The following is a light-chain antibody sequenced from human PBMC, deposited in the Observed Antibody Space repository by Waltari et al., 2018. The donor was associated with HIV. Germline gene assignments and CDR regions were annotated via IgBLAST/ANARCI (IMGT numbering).Light chain of an antibody. J-gene: IGLJ3*02. CDR3: HVWDGSDYVSGV. CDR2: YNT. Sequence: SYVLTQPPSVSVAPGKTATITCGGNDLGANSVHWYQQKPGQAPVLVIDYNTDRPSGIPERFSGSNSGNTATLTISRAEAGDEADYYCHVWDGSDYVSGVFGGGTKVTVL. V-gene: IGLV3-21*04. CDR1: DLGANS.